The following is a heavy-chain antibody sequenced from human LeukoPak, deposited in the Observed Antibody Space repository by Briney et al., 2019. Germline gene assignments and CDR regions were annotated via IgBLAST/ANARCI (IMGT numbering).Heavy chain of an antibody. CDR2: ISGSGGST. CDR1: GFTFSSYA. D-gene: IGHD4-17*01. V-gene: IGHV3-23*01. Sequence: GGSLRLSCAASGFTFSSYAMSWVRQAPGKGLEWVSAISGSGGSTYYADSEKGRFTISRDNSKNTLYLQMNSLRAEDTAVYYCANHDYGDYYYFDYWGQGTLVTVSS. J-gene: IGHJ4*02. CDR3: ANHDYGDYYYFDY.